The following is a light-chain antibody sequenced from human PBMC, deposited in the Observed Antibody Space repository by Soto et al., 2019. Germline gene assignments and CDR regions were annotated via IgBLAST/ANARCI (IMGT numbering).Light chain of an antibody. CDR1: SSDVGGYNY. CDR2: DVT. Sequence: QSALTQPASVSGSPGQLITVSCTGTSSDVGGYNYVSWYQQHPGKAPRLMIYDVTNRPSGVSNRFSGSKSGNTASLTISGLQAEDEADYYCSSYRRGSTYVFGTGTKLTVL. J-gene: IGLJ1*01. V-gene: IGLV2-14*01. CDR3: SSYRRGSTYV.